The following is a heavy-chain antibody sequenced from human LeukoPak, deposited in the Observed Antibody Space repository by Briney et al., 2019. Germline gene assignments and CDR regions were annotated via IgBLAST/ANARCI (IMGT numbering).Heavy chain of an antibody. CDR1: GGAFSSYA. Sequence: GSSVKVSCKASGGAFSSYAISWVRQAPGQGLEWMGGIIPIFGTANYAQKFQGRVTITADESTSTAYMELSSLRSEDTAVYYCAREEGFLGGPLGRNQFDYWGQGTLVTVSS. CDR2: IIPIFGTA. CDR3: AREEGFLGGPLGRNQFDY. J-gene: IGHJ4*02. D-gene: IGHD4-23*01. V-gene: IGHV1-69*01.